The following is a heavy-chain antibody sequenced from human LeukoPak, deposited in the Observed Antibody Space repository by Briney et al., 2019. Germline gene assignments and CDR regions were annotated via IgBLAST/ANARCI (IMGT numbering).Heavy chain of an antibody. CDR2: IYTGGST. Sequence: SQTLSLTCTVSGGSISSGSYYWSWIRQPAGKGLEWIGRIYTGGSTNYNPSLKSRVAISVDTSKNQFSLKLSSVTAADTAVYYCARESNRVRGVIRYFDYWGQGTLVTVSS. D-gene: IGHD3-10*01. V-gene: IGHV4-61*02. CDR1: GGSISSGSYY. CDR3: ARESNRVRGVIRYFDY. J-gene: IGHJ4*02.